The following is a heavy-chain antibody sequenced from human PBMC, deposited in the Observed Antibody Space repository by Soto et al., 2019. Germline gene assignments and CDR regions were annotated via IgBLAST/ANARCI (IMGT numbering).Heavy chain of an antibody. CDR3: ARDPPTTRHGREV. J-gene: IGHJ6*04. CDR2: IYSGGST. CDR1: GFTVSSNY. V-gene: IGHV3-53*01. Sequence: WGSLRLSCAASGFTVSSNYMSWVRQAPGKGLEWVSVIYSGGSTYYADSVRGRFTISRDNSKNTLYLQMKSLRAEDTAVYYCARDPPTTRHGREVWGDGTTVSVSS. D-gene: IGHD1-1*01.